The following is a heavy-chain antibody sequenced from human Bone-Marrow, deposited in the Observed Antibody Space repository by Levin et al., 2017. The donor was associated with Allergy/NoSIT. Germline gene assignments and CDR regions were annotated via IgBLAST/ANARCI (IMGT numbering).Heavy chain of an antibody. CDR3: ARMRQGNCWWYMDV. J-gene: IGHJ6*03. V-gene: IGHV4-4*02. D-gene: IGHD2-8*02. CDR2: ISQSGST. Sequence: PSETLSLTCAVSGGSLSNSNWWSWVRQPPGKGLEWIGEISQSGSTNYNPSLKSRVTISEDKSKNQFSLKLSSVTAADTAVYYCARMRQGNCWWYMDVWGKGTTVTVSS. CDR1: GGSLSNSNW.